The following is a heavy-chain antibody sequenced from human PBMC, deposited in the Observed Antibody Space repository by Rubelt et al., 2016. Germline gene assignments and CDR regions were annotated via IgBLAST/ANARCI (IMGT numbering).Heavy chain of an antibody. Sequence: QLQLQESGPGLVKPSETLSLTCTVSGASISSSPYYWAWIRQPPGKGLEWIGSKYYSGRTFSNASLKSRVTISVDTSKNPWSPELGSGTAAGTAVYYCARGLFPGIAGLCCWGQGTLVTVSS. J-gene: IGHJ4*02. CDR1: GASISSSPYY. CDR2: KYYSGRT. D-gene: IGHD6-13*01. CDR3: ARGLFPGIAGLCC. V-gene: IGHV4-39*01.